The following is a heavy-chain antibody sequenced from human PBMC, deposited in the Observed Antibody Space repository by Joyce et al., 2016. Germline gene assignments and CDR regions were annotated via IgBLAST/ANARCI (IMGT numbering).Heavy chain of an antibody. CDR1: GFTFSSYS. CDR3: ARSSYTNGIFDY. V-gene: IGHV3-21*01. CDR2: ISSSSSYI. J-gene: IGHJ4*02. D-gene: IGHD2-8*01. Sequence: EVQLVESGGGLVKPGGSLRLSCAASGFTFSSYSMSWVHQAPVKGLEWVSSISSSSSYIKYTDSVKGRFTISRDNAKNSLYLQMNSLRVEDTAVYYCARSSYTNGIFDYWGQGTLVTVSS.